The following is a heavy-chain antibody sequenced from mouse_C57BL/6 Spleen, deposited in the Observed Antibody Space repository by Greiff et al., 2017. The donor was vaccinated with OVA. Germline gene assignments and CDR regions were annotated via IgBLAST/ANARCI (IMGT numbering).Heavy chain of an antibody. V-gene: IGHV5-4*01. J-gene: IGHJ3*01. D-gene: IGHD2-4*01. CDR1: GFTFSSYA. CDR3: ARDGRDYDGGTWFAY. Sequence: EVQLVESGGGLVKPGGSLKLSCAASGFTFSSYAMSWVRQTPEKRLEWVATISDGGSYTYYPDNVKGRFTISRDNAKNNLYLQMSHLKSEDTAMYYCARDGRDYDGGTWFAYWGQGTLVTVSA. CDR2: ISDGGSYT.